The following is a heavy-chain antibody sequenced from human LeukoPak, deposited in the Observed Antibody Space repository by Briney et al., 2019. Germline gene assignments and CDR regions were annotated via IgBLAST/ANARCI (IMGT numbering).Heavy chain of an antibody. Sequence: ASVKVSCKASGYTFTSYYMHWVRQAPGQGLEWMGIINPSGGNTNYAQKLQGRVTMTTDTSTSTAYMELRSLRSDDTAVYYCARAPWGFGEMNVDYWGQGTLVTVSS. CDR2: INPSGGNT. J-gene: IGHJ4*02. V-gene: IGHV1-46*01. D-gene: IGHD3-10*01. CDR3: ARAPWGFGEMNVDY. CDR1: GYTFTSYY.